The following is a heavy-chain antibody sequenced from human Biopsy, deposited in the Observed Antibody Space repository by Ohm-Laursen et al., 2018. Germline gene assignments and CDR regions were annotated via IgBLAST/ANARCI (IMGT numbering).Heavy chain of an antibody. CDR3: ARGPHSGSHSCFDY. D-gene: IGHD1-26*01. V-gene: IGHV1-69*13. CDR2: IIPMFGTA. Sequence: AASVKVSCKASGGTFINYAISWVRQAPGQGLEWMGGIIPMFGTANYAQMFQGRVTISADESTSTSYMELSSLTTEDTAIYYCARGPHSGSHSCFDYWGRGTLATVSS. CDR1: GGTFINYA. J-gene: IGHJ4*02.